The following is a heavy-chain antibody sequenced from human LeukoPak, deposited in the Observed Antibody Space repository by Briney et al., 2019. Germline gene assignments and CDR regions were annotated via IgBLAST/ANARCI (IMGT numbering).Heavy chain of an antibody. CDR1: GFTFSSYS. Sequence: KPGGSLRLSCAGSGFTFSSYSMSWVRQVPGKGLEWVSSVSSSSTYIYYADSLKGRFTISRDNAKNTLYLQMNSLRAEDTAVYYCAKDFSLATITFWFDPWGQGTLVTASS. CDR2: VSSSSTYI. D-gene: IGHD5-12*01. CDR3: AKDFSLATITFWFDP. J-gene: IGHJ5*02. V-gene: IGHV3-21*01.